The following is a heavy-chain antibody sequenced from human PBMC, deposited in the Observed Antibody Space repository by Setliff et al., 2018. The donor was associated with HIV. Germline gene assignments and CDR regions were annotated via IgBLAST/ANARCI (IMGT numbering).Heavy chain of an antibody. J-gene: IGHJ4*02. CDR2: IKQDGSEK. Sequence: GGSLRLSCAASGFSVSNFWINWVRQAPGKGLEWVANIKQDGSEKYYVDPVKGRFTISRDNSRNTLHLQVNSLRAVDTALYYCVKGIVPNWGHHFDYWGQGTLVTVSS. CDR1: GFSVSNFW. V-gene: IGHV3-7*01. D-gene: IGHD7-27*01. CDR3: VKGIVPNWGHHFDY.